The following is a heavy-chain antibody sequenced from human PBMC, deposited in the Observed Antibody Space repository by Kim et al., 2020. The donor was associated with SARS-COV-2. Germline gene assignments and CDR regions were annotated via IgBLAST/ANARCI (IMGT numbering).Heavy chain of an antibody. Sequence: NPSLKSRITISVDTSKNQFSLKLSSVTAADTAVYYCARDSGYYYYGMDVWGQGTTVTVSS. CDR3: ARDSGYYYYGMDV. V-gene: IGHV4-31*02. J-gene: IGHJ6*02.